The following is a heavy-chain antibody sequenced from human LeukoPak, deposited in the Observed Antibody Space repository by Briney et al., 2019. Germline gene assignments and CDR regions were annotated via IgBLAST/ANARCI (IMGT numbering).Heavy chain of an antibody. Sequence: PGGSLRLSCAASGFTFSSYGMSWVRQAPGKWLEWVSAISGSGGSTYYADSVKGRFTISRDNSKNTLYLQMNSLRAEDTAVYYCAKDTGLFIIEDAFDIWGQGTMVTVSS. D-gene: IGHD3-10*01. V-gene: IGHV3-23*01. J-gene: IGHJ3*02. CDR1: GFTFSSYG. CDR3: AKDTGLFIIEDAFDI. CDR2: ISGSGGST.